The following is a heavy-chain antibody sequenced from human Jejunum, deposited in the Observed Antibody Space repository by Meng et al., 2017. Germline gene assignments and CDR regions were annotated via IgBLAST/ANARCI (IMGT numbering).Heavy chain of an antibody. CDR1: GFTFSTYE. CDR3: ARSSGWFGFDY. J-gene: IGHJ4*02. CDR2: ISSSGTST. V-gene: IGHV3-48*03. Sequence: GGSLRLSCAASGFTFSTYEMNWVRQAPGKGLEWVSYISSSGTSTHYADSVQGRFNISRDNPKNSLYLQLDSLRAEDTAVYYCARSSGWFGFDYWGQGTLVTVSS. D-gene: IGHD6-19*01.